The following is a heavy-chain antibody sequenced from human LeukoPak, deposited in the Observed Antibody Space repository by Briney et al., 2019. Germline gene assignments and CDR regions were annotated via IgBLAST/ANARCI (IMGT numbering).Heavy chain of an antibody. CDR2: IYYSGST. V-gene: IGHV4-34*09. CDR3: ARDGPYYGMDV. CDR1: GGSFSGYY. J-gene: IGHJ6*02. Sequence: SETLSLTCAVYGGSFSGYYWSWIRQPPGKGLEWIGYIYYSGSTYYNPSLKSRVTISVDTSKNQFSLKLSSVTAADTAVYYCARDGPYYGMDVWGQGTTVTVSS.